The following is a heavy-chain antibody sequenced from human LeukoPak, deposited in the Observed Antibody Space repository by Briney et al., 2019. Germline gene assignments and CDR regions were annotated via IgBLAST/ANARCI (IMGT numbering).Heavy chain of an antibody. J-gene: IGHJ4*02. CDR3: ARGAQGSSGWFFDY. CDR1: GFTFSSYG. V-gene: IGHV3-33*01. D-gene: IGHD6-19*01. CDR2: IWYDGSNK. Sequence: PGGSLRLSCAASGFTFSSYGMHWVRQAPGKGLEWVADIWYDGSNKYYADSVKGRFTISRDNSKNTLYLQMNSLRAEDTAVYYCARGAQGSSGWFFDYWGQGTLVTVSS.